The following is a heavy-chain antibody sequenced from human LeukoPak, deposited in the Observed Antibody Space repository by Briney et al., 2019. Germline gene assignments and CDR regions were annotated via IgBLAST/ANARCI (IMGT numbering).Heavy chain of an antibody. D-gene: IGHD1-26*01. CDR3: ARDPYSGNYGAYYYYYMDV. V-gene: IGHV3-21*06. J-gene: IGHJ6*03. CDR2: ITSSSSYI. Sequence: GGSLRLSCAASGFTFSSYNMNWVRQAPGKGLEWVSSITSSSSYIYYADSVKGRFTISRDNTKNSLYLQMDSLRVEDTAEYYCARDPYSGNYGAYYYYYMDVWGKGTTVTVSS. CDR1: GFTFSSYN.